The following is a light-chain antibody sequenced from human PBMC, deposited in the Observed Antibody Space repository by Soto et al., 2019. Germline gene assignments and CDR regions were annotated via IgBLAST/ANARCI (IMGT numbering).Light chain of an antibody. CDR1: SSVIGGYNF. J-gene: IGLJ1*01. V-gene: IGLV2-14*01. CDR2: DVS. Sequence: QSVLTQPASVSGSPGQSITISCTGTSSVIGGYNFVSWYQQHPGKAPKLMIYDVSNRPSGVSNRSSASKSGNTASLTISGLQAEDEADYYCSSYTSSSTYVFGTGTKVTV. CDR3: SSYTSSSTYV.